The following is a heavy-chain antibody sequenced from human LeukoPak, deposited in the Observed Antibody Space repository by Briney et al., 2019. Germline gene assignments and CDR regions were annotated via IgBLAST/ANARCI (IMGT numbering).Heavy chain of an antibody. J-gene: IGHJ3*02. V-gene: IGHV4-30-4*07. CDR1: GGSIRSGGVA. Sequence: SETLSLTCAVSGGSIRSGGVAWTWIRQTAEKGLEWIGHMYYSGTTDYSPSLKSRVTMSVDTSKNQFSLKLNSVTAAATAVYYCAKSNGYGLVDIWGHGTLVTVSS. D-gene: IGHD2-8*01. CDR2: MYYSGTT. CDR3: AKSNGYGLVDI.